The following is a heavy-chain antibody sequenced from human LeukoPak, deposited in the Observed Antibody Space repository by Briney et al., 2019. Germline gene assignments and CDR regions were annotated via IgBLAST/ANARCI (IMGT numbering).Heavy chain of an antibody. V-gene: IGHV1-18*01. J-gene: IGHJ3*02. CDR1: GYTFTSYG. D-gene: IGHD3-10*01. Sequence: ASVKVSCKASGYTFTSYGISWVRQAPGQGLEWMGWISAYNGNTNYAQKFQGGVTITADESTSTAYMELSSLRSEDTAVYYCARASYYYGSGSYYNDAFDIWGQGTMVTVSS. CDR3: ARASYYYGSGSYYNDAFDI. CDR2: ISAYNGNT.